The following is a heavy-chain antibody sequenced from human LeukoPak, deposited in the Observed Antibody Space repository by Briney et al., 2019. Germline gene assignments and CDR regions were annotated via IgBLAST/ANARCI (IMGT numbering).Heavy chain of an antibody. J-gene: IGHJ4*02. CDR2: IIHIFGTA. Sequence: GASVKVSCKASGGTFSSYAISWVRQAPGQGLEWMGRIIHIFGTANYAQKFQGRVTITTDESTSTANMELSSLRSEDTAVYYCARASRGYYDSSGLNWGQGTLVTVSS. CDR1: GGTFSSYA. D-gene: IGHD3-22*01. CDR3: ARASRGYYDSSGLN. V-gene: IGHV1-69*05.